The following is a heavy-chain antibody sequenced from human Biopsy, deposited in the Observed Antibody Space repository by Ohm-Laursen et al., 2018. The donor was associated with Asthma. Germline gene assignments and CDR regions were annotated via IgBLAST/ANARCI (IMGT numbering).Heavy chain of an antibody. CDR1: GYTFISFA. CDR3: ARTCYDFLTGQVKDVFGV. Sequence: ASVKVSCKASGYTFISFAIHWARQAPGQRLEWMGWVNTGNGATKYSQKFQVRVTITRDTSASTAYMELRSLRSEDTATYYCARTCYDFLTGQVKDVFGVWGQGTMVTVSS. D-gene: IGHD3-9*01. J-gene: IGHJ3*01. V-gene: IGHV1-3*04. CDR2: VNTGNGAT.